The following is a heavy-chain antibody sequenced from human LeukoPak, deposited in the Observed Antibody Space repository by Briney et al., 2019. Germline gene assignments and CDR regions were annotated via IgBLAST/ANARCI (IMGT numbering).Heavy chain of an antibody. CDR3: IYLGYCSGGSCYSGDFDY. J-gene: IGHJ4*02. V-gene: IGHV1-69*13. CDR2: IIPIFGTA. D-gene: IGHD2-15*01. Sequence: ASVKVSCKASGGTFSSYAISWVRQAPGQGLEWMGGIIPIFGTANYAQKFQGRVTITADESTSTAYMELSSLRSEDTAVYYCIYLGYCSGGSCYSGDFDYWGQGTLVTVSS. CDR1: GGTFSSYA.